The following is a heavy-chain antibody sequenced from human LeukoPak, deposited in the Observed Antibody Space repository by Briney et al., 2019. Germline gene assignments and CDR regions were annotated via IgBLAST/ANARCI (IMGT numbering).Heavy chain of an antibody. CDR1: GGSISSYY. CDR2: IYYSGST. V-gene: IGHV4-39*01. CDR3: ARSKVWLQFDY. D-gene: IGHD5-24*01. Sequence: SETLSLTCTVSGGSISSYYWSWIRQPPGKGLEWIGSIYYSGSTYYNPSLKSRVTISVDTSKNQFSLKLSSVTAADTAVYYCARSKVWLQFDYWGQGTLVTVSS. J-gene: IGHJ4*02.